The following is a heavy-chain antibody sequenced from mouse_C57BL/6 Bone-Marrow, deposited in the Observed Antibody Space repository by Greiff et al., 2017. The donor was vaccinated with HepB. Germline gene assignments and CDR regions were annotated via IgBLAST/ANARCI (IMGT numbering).Heavy chain of an antibody. D-gene: IGHD2-5*01. Sequence: EVKVVESGGGLVQPGGSLKLSCAASGFTFSDYGMAWVRQSPRKGPEWVAFISNLAYSIYYADTVSGPFTISRENAKNTLYLEMSSLRSEDTAMYYCARPAYCSNRWFAYWGQGTLVTVSA. V-gene: IGHV5-15*01. CDR1: GFTFSDYG. CDR2: ISNLAYSI. CDR3: ARPAYCSNRWFAY. J-gene: IGHJ3*01.